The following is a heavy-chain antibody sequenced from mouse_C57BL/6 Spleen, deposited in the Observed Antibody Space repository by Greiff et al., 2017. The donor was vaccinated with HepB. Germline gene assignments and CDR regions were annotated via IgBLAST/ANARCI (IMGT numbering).Heavy chain of an antibody. D-gene: IGHD4-1*01. Sequence: VQLQQPGAELVRPGSSVKLSCKASGYTFTSYWMHWVKQRPEQGLEWIGRIDPANGNTKYAPKFQGKATITADTSSNTAYLQLSSLTSEDTAIYYCARSITGIYAMDYWGQGTSVTVSS. CDR3: ARSITGIYAMDY. CDR1: GYTFTSYW. J-gene: IGHJ4*01. CDR2: IDPANGNT. V-gene: IGHV14-3*01.